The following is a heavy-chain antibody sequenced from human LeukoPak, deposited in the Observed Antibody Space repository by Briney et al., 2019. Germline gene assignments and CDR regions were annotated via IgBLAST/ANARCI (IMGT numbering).Heavy chain of an antibody. Sequence: PGGSLRLSCAASGFTFSSYGMHWVRQAPGKGLEGVAVIWYDGSNKYYADSVKGRFTISRDNSKNTLYLQMNSLRAEDTAVYYCARDLGYCSSTSCAQLDYWGQGTLVTVSS. J-gene: IGHJ4*02. V-gene: IGHV3-33*01. CDR2: IWYDGSNK. CDR1: GFTFSSYG. CDR3: ARDLGYCSSTSCAQLDY. D-gene: IGHD2-2*01.